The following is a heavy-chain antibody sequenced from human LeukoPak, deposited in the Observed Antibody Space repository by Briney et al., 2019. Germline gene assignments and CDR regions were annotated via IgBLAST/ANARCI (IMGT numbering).Heavy chain of an antibody. D-gene: IGHD3-3*01. CDR3: ARAPEYYDFWSGYYGAQYYFDY. J-gene: IGHJ4*02. V-gene: IGHV3-7*01. CDR1: GFTFSSYW. Sequence: PGGSLRLSCAASGFTFSSYWMSWVRQAPGKGLEWVANIKQDGSEKYYVDSVKGRFTISRDNAKNSLYLQMNSLRAEDTAVYYCARAPEYYDFWSGYYGAQYYFDYWGQGTLVTVSS. CDR2: IKQDGSEK.